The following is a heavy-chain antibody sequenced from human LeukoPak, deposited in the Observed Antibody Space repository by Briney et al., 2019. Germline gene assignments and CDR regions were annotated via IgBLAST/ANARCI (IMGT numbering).Heavy chain of an antibody. Sequence: SVKVSCKAPGGTFTTYAISWVRQAPGQGLEWVGRIVPILGKANYAQNFQGRVTITADRSTTTAYMELSSLRSEDTAVYYCARVPQGSSWPYYFDYWGQGTLVTVSS. CDR3: ARVPQGSSWPYYFDY. J-gene: IGHJ4*02. CDR2: IVPILGKA. CDR1: GGTFTTYA. D-gene: IGHD6-13*01. V-gene: IGHV1-69*04.